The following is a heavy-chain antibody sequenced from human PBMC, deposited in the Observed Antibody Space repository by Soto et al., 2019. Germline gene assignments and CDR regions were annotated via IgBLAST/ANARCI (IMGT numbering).Heavy chain of an antibody. J-gene: IGHJ4*02. CDR2: THHSGRT. CDR1: GGSMSSSNW. V-gene: IGHV4-4*02. Sequence: QVQLQESGPGLVKPSGTLSLTCTVSGGSMSSSNWWNWVRQSPGEGLEWIGETHHSGRTNYNPSLKSRVPISVAKSMNPCSLKLTLVTAADTAVYYCARSGATVLDYWGQGTLVTVSS. D-gene: IGHD4-17*01. CDR3: ARSGATVLDY.